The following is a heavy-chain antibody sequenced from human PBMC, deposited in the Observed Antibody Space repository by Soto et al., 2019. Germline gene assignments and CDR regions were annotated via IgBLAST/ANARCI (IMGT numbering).Heavy chain of an antibody. D-gene: IGHD3-3*01. CDR1: GGSISSGGYS. Sequence: SETLSLTCAVSGGSISSGGYSWSWIRQHPGKGLEWIGYIYYSGSTYYNPSLKSRVTISVDTSKNQFSLKLSSVTAADTAVYYCARAGYDFWSGYRSHYYYGMDVWGQGTTVTVSS. CDR3: ARAGYDFWSGYRSHYYYGMDV. V-gene: IGHV4-31*11. CDR2: IYYSGST. J-gene: IGHJ6*02.